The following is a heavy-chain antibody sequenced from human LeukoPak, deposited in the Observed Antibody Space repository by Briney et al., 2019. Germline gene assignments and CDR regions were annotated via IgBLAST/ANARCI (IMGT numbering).Heavy chain of an antibody. D-gene: IGHD5-18*01. CDR1: GGSISSNNW. CDR2: IYHDGST. CDR3: ARDRGGYTYSHDY. Sequence: SETLSLTCAVSGGSISSNNWWIWVRQSPEKGLEWIGEIYHDGSTNYNPSLKSRVTISMDKSRNQLSLKLNFVTAADTAVYYCARDRGGYTYSHDYWGQGTLVTVSS. J-gene: IGHJ4*02. V-gene: IGHV4-4*02.